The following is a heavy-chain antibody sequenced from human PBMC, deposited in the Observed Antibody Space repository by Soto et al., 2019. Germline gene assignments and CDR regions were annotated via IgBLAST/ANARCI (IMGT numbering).Heavy chain of an antibody. CDR3: ARGAGFSYASTWFDI. D-gene: IGHD5-18*01. CDR2: IYYTGST. V-gene: IGHV4-61*03. CDR1: GASVISGTYY. Sequence: PSETLSLTCTVFGASVISGTYYWSLIRQAPGKGLEWVGHIYYTGSTNYNPSLNNRVTISVDTSKNHFSLQLTSVTAADTAVYYCARGAGFSYASTWFDIWGQGTLVTVSS. J-gene: IGHJ5*02.